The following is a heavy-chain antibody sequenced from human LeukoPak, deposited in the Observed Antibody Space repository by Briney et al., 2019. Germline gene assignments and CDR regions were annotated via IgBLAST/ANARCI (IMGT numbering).Heavy chain of an antibody. J-gene: IGHJ6*04. CDR3: ARDSPHRTYCDFWSGHKDV. CDR1: GGSISSSSYY. Sequence: SETLSLTCTVSGGSISSSSYYWGWIRQPPGKGLEWIGSIYYSGSTYYNPSLKSRVTISVDTSKNQFSLKLSSVTAADTAVYYCARDSPHRTYCDFWSGHKDVWGKGTTVTVSS. D-gene: IGHD3-3*01. V-gene: IGHV4-39*07. CDR2: IYYSGST.